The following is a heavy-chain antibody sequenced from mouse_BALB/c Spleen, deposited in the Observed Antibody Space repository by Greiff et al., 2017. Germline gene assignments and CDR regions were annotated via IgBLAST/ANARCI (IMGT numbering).Heavy chain of an antibody. D-gene: IGHD2-3*01. CDR2: ISNGGGST. V-gene: IGHV5-12-2*01. CDR1: GFTFSSYT. CDR3: ARQDGYYQAMDY. Sequence: DVHLVESGGGLVQPGGSLKLSCAASGFTFSSYTMSWVRQTPEKRLEWVAYISNGGGSTYYPDTVKGRFTISRDNAKNTLYLQMSSLKSEDTAMYYCARQDGYYQAMDYWGQGTSVTVSS. J-gene: IGHJ4*01.